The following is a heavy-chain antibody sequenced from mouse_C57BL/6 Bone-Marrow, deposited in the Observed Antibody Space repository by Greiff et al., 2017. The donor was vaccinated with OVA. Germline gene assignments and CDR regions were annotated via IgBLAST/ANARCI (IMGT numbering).Heavy chain of an antibody. CDR1: GFTFSSYG. J-gene: IGHJ2*01. CDR2: ISSGCSYS. Sequence: EVQGVESGGDLVKPGGSLKLSCAASGFTFSSYGMSWVRQTPDKRLEWVATISSGCSYSYSPDSVKGRFTISRANAKNTLYLQMSRLKSEDTAMYYCARHGDYGSFFDYWGQGTTLTVSS. D-gene: IGHD1-1*01. CDR3: ARHGDYGSFFDY. V-gene: IGHV5-6*01.